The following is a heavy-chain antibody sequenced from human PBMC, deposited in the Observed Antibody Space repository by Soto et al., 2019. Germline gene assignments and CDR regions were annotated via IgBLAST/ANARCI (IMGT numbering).Heavy chain of an antibody. D-gene: IGHD3-10*01. CDR3: ARRPPDHDYYFDY. V-gene: IGHV4-59*08. CDR1: GGSMSSYY. Sequence: SETLSLTCTVSGGSMSSYYWSWIRQPPGKGLEWIGYMYYSGSTNYNPSLKSRGTISVDTSKNQFSLKLSSVTAADTAVYYCARRPPDHDYYFDYWGQGTLVTVSS. CDR2: MYYSGST. J-gene: IGHJ4*02.